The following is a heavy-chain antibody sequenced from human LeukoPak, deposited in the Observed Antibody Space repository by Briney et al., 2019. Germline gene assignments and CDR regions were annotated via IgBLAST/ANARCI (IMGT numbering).Heavy chain of an antibody. CDR1: GGSISSSSYY. J-gene: IGHJ3*02. CDR3: ARRSYYDSSGYPFRAAFDI. D-gene: IGHD3-22*01. CDR2: IYYSGST. V-gene: IGHV4-39*01. Sequence: PSETLSLTCTVSGGSISSSSYYWGWIRQPPGKGPEWIGSIYYSGSTYYNPSLKSRVTISVDTSKNQFTLKLSSVTAADTAVYYCARRSYYDSSGYPFRAAFDIWGQGTMVTVSS.